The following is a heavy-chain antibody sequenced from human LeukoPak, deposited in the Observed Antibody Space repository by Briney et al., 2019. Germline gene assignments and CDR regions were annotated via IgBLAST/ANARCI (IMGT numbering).Heavy chain of an antibody. V-gene: IGHV4-34*01. J-gene: IGHJ3*02. CDR1: GGSFSGYY. CDR3: ARFPLWFGGDAFDI. D-gene: IGHD3-10*01. Sequence: SETLSLTCAVYGGSFSGYYWSWIRQPPGKGLEWVGEINHSGSTSNNPSLKSRVTIPIDTYKNHFSLKLSSVTAADTAVYYCARFPLWFGGDAFDIWGQGTMVTVSS. CDR2: INHSGST.